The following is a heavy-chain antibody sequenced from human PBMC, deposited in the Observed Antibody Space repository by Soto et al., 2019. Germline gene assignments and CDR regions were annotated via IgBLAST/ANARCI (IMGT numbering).Heavy chain of an antibody. CDR3: ARDAPEIIVRAIDLGGNWFDP. Sequence: QVQLVQSGAEVKKPGSSVKVSCKASGGTFSSYAISWVRQAPGQGLEWMGGIIPIFGTANYAQKFQGRVTITADDSTSTAYMELSSLRSEDTAVYYCARDAPEIIVRAIDLGGNWFDPWGQGTLVTVSS. J-gene: IGHJ5*02. CDR2: IIPIFGTA. D-gene: IGHD1-26*01. V-gene: IGHV1-69*01. CDR1: GGTFSSYA.